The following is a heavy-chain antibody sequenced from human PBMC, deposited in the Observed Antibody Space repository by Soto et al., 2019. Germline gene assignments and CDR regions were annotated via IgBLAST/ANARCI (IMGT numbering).Heavy chain of an antibody. CDR1: GVTFTSYA. D-gene: IGHD3-10*01. J-gene: IGHJ4*02. V-gene: IGHV3-23*01. CDR2: ISKSGDST. CDR3: AKGSFGFDY. Sequence: GGSLRLSCAASGVTFTSYAMTWVRQVPGEGLQWVSSISKSGDSTYYADSVKGRFTTSRDNSKNTLYLQMNSLRAEDTAIYYCAKGSFGFDYCGQGTLVTVSS.